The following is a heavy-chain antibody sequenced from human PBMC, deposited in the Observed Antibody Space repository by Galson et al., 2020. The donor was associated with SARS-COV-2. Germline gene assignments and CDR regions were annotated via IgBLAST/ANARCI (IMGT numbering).Heavy chain of an antibody. CDR1: GITFSRHW. J-gene: IGHJ4*02. CDR2: ISQDGSER. D-gene: IGHD3-10*01. V-gene: IGHV3-7*01. CDR3: ARDVQRGNFDL. Sequence: GGSLRLSCAASGITFSRHWMSWVRQSPEKGLEWVGQISQDGSERYYGDSMEGRVSISRDNAKNSLYLQMNSLTAEDTATYYCARDVQRGNFDLWGRGTPVTVSS.